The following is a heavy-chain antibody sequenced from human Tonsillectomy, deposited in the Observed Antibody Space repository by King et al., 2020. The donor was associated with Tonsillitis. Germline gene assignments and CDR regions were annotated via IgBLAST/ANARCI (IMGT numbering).Heavy chain of an antibody. J-gene: IGHJ4*02. V-gene: IGHV2-70*11. CDR2: IDWDDYK. Sequence: VTLKESGPALVKPTQTPTLTCTFSGFSLSTSGMCVSWIRQPPGKAPGWLARIDWDDYKYYSTSLKTRLTISKDTSKNQVVLTMTNMDPVDTATYYCARTTYYYDRSGYFLFDYWGQGTLVTVSS. CDR3: ARTTYYYDRSGYFLFDY. CDR1: GFSLSTSGMC. D-gene: IGHD3-22*01.